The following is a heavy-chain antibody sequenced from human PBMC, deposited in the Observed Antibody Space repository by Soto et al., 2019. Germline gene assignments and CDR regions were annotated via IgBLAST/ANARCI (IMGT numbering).Heavy chain of an antibody. CDR1: SDSISIYY. V-gene: IGHV4-4*07. Sequence: HSETLSLGSTVSSDSISIYYWSWLRQPAGKGLEWIGRFYSSGSANYNPSLQSRVTMSIDTSNNQFSLELRSVAAADTAVYYCARGPNWNYYYYRVDVWGQGTTVTVSS. J-gene: IGHJ6*02. CDR3: ARGPNWNYYYYRVDV. CDR2: FYSSGSA. D-gene: IGHD1-20*01.